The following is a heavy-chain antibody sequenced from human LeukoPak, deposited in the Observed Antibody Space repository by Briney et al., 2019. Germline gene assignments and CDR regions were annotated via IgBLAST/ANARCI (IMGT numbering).Heavy chain of an antibody. Sequence: SETLSLTCTVSGYSISSGFYWGWIRQPPGEGLEWIGNIYHSGSTYYNPSLKSRVAISVDTSKNHFSLKLISVTAADTAVYYCASTYSLYDAFDIWGQGTMVTVSS. D-gene: IGHD1-26*01. CDR1: GYSISSGFY. J-gene: IGHJ3*02. CDR3: ASTYSLYDAFDI. V-gene: IGHV4-38-2*02. CDR2: IYHSGST.